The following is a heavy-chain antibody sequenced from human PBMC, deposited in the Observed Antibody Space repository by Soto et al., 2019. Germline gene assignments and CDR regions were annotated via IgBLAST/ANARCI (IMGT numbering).Heavy chain of an antibody. D-gene: IGHD1-26*01. Sequence: SETLSLTCTVSGGSISSYYWSWIRQPPGKGLEWIGYIYYSGSTNYNPSLKSRVTISVDTSKNQFSLKLSSVTAADTAVYYCVGDLGATLDAFDIWGQGTMVTVSS. CDR1: GGSISSYY. CDR2: IYYSGST. CDR3: VGDLGATLDAFDI. V-gene: IGHV4-59*01. J-gene: IGHJ3*02.